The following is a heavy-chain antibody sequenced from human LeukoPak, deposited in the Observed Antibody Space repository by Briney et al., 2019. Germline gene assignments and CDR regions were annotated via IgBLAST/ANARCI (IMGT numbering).Heavy chain of an antibody. CDR2: IYYSGST. J-gene: IGHJ4*02. Sequence: SETLSLTCTVSGGSISSYYWSWIRQPPGKGLEWIGYIYYSGSTTYNPPLKSRVTISVDTSNNQFSLKLSSVTAADTAVYYCARGGWSLDYWGQGTLVTVSS. CDR1: GGSISSYY. CDR3: ARGGWSLDY. V-gene: IGHV4-59*01. D-gene: IGHD2-15*01.